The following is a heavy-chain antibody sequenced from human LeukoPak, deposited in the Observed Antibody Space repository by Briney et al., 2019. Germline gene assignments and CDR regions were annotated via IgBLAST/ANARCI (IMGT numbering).Heavy chain of an antibody. V-gene: IGHV3-74*01. CDR3: ARGGPVKSIYDPHWYDP. CDR2: INSDGSRT. J-gene: IGHJ5*02. CDR1: GFTFSSYW. Sequence: GPLRLSCAASGFTFSSYWLHWVRQTPGKGLAWVSRINSDGSRTNYADSVKGRFTSSRDNAKNTLYLQMNSLRVEDTAVYFCARGGPVKSIYDPHWYDPWGQGTLVTVSS. D-gene: IGHD5/OR15-5a*01.